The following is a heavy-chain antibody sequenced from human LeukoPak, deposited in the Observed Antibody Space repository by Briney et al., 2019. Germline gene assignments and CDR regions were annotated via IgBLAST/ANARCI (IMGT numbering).Heavy chain of an antibody. J-gene: IGHJ5*02. CDR1: GHTFTSYG. CDR3: ASGPLGEMATPGWFDP. Sequence: ASVKVSCKASGHTFTSYGISWVRQAPGQGLEWMGWISAYNGNTNYAQKLQGRVTMTTDTSTSTAYMELRSLRSDDPAVYYCASGPLGEMATPGWFDPWGEGTLVTVSS. D-gene: IGHD5-24*01. CDR2: ISAYNGNT. V-gene: IGHV1-18*01.